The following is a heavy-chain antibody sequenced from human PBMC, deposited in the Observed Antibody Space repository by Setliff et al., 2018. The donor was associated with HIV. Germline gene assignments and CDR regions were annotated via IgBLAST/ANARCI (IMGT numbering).Heavy chain of an antibody. CDR2: VTHSRRT. CDR3: ARGSYYDSSGHTLVDFQH. Sequence: PSETLSLTCAVYGASLSGDYWSWIRQPPGKGLEWIGEVTHSRRTNYNPSLQNRVTISVDTSKNQFSLRLNSVTAADTAVYYCARGSYYDSSGHTLVDFQHWGQGTLVTVSS. CDR1: GASLSGDY. D-gene: IGHD3-22*01. V-gene: IGHV4-34*01. J-gene: IGHJ1*01.